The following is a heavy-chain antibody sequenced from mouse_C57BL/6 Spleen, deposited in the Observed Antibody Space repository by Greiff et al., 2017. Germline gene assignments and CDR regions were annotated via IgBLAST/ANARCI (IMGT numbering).Heavy chain of an antibody. CDR1: GFNFTDYY. CDR3: TTYSSGYAMDY. V-gene: IGHV14-1*01. J-gene: IGHJ4*01. D-gene: IGHD3-2*02. Sequence: VQLQQSGAELVRPGASVKLSCTASGFNFTDYYMHWVKQRPEQGLEWIGRIDPEDGDTEYAPKFKGKATMTADTSSNTAYLQLSSLTSEDTAVYYCTTYSSGYAMDYWGQGTSVTVAS. CDR2: IDPEDGDT.